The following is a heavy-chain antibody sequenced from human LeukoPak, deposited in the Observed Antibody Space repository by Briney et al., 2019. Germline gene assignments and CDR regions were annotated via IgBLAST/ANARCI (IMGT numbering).Heavy chain of an antibody. CDR1: GYTFTAYY. Sequence: ASVKVSCKASGYTFTAYYMHWVRQAPGQGLEWMGWINPNSGGTNYAQKFQGRVTMTRDTSISTAYMELSRLRTDDTAVYYCARDRTMVRGPLDYWGQGTLVTVPS. D-gene: IGHD3-10*01. J-gene: IGHJ4*02. CDR2: INPNSGGT. V-gene: IGHV1-2*02. CDR3: ARDRTMVRGPLDY.